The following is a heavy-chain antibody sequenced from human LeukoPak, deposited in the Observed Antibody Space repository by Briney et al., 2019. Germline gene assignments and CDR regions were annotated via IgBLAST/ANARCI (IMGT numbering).Heavy chain of an antibody. V-gene: IGHV3-7*01. CDR3: AKQGAYFFDY. J-gene: IGHJ4*02. Sequence: GGSLRLFCEASGFNLSSYWMSWVRQAPGKGLEYVATIKPDGSEQLYVGSAKGRFTISKDSAKNSVFLQINSLRAEDTAMYYCAKQGAYFFDYWGQGTLVTVSS. CDR2: IKPDGSEQ. CDR1: GFNLSSYW.